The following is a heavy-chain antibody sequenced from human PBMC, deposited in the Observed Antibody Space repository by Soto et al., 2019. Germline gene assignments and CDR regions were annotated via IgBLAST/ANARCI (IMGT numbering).Heavy chain of an antibody. CDR1: GFTFSSYS. D-gene: IGHD6-19*01. CDR3: ARVAVAGSGGGTPFDY. J-gene: IGHJ4*02. CDR2: ISSSSSYI. V-gene: IGHV3-21*01. Sequence: EVQLVESGGGLVKPGGSLRLSCAASGFTFSSYSMNWVRQAPGKGLEWVSSISSSSSYIYYADSVKGRFTISRDNAKNSLYLQMNSPRAEDTAVYYCARVAVAGSGGGTPFDYWGQGTLVTVSS.